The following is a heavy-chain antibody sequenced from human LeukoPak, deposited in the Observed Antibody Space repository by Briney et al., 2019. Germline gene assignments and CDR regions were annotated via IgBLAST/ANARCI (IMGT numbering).Heavy chain of an antibody. D-gene: IGHD1-26*01. CDR2: IYSGGST. J-gene: IGHJ6*02. CDR1: GFTVSSNY. Sequence: AGGSLRLSCAASGFTVSSNYMSWVRQAPGKGLEWVSVIYSGGSTYYADSVKGRFTISRHNSKNTLYLQMNSLRAEDTAVYYCARYKPSGSYYYYYGMDVWGQGTTVTVSS. CDR3: ARYKPSGSYYYYYGMDV. V-gene: IGHV3-53*04.